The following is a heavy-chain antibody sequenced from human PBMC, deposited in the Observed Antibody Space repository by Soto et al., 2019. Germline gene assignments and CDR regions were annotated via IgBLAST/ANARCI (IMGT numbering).Heavy chain of an antibody. CDR2: ISYDGSNK. CDR1: GFTFSSYA. D-gene: IGHD3-9*01. V-gene: IGHV3-30-3*01. J-gene: IGHJ2*01. Sequence: QVQLVESGGGVVQPGRSLRLSCAASGFTFSSYAMHWVRQAPGKGLVWVAVISYDGSNKYYADSVKGRFTISRDNSKNTLYLQMHSLRAEDTAVYYCARDRTYYDILTGYYTTASGYFDLWGRGTLVTVSS. CDR3: ARDRTYYDILTGYYTTASGYFDL.